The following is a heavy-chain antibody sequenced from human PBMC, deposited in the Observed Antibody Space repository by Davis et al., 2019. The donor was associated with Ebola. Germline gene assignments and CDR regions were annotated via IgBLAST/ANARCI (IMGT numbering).Heavy chain of an antibody. J-gene: IGHJ4*02. CDR2: VSWHGFST. Sequence: PGGSLRLSCAASGFTFDDYGMSWVRQAPGKGLEWVSGVSWHGFSTGYADSVKGRFAISRDNSRGTLYLQMNSLRAEDTAVYYCARWSGQDYWGQGTLVTVSS. CDR3: ARWSGQDY. CDR1: GFTFDDYG. V-gene: IGHV3-20*04.